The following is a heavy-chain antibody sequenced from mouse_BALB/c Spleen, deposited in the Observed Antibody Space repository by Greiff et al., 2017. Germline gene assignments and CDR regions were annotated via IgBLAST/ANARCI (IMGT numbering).Heavy chain of an antibody. Sequence: DVQLVESGGGLVQPGGSLKLSCAASGFTFSSYTMSWVRQTPEKRLEWVAYISNGGGSTYYPDTVKGRFTISRDNAKNTLYLQMSSLKSEDTAMYYCARHDSSGVAYWGQGTLVTVSA. CDR1: GFTFSSYT. V-gene: IGHV5-12-2*01. CDR2: ISNGGGST. J-gene: IGHJ3*01. CDR3: ARHDSSGVAY. D-gene: IGHD3-2*01.